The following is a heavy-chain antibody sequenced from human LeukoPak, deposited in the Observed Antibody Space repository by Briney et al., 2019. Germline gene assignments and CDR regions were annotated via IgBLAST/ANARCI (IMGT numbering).Heavy chain of an antibody. V-gene: IGHV3-30*01. Sequence: GRSLRLSCADSGFTFSNYAMHWVRQAPGKGLEWVAVTSYDGSHKYYADSVKGRFTISRDNSKNTLYLQMNSLRAEDTAVYYCVRGGRYCTYSVCLFDYWGHGTLVTVSS. CDR1: GFTFSNYA. J-gene: IGHJ4*01. CDR3: VRGGRYCTYSVCLFDY. D-gene: IGHD2-8*01. CDR2: TSYDGSHK.